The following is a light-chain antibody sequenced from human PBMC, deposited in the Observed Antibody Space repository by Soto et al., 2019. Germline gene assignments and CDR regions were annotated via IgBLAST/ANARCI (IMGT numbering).Light chain of an antibody. J-gene: IGLJ1*01. CDR3: SSYTSSSTLV. CDR2: DVS. V-gene: IGLV2-14*01. CDR1: SRDVGGYNY. Sequence: QSALTQPASVSGSPGQSITISCTGNSRDVGGYNYVSWYQQHPGKAPKLMIYDVSNRPSGVSNRFSGSKSGNTASLTISGLQAEDEADYYCSSYTSSSTLVFGTGTKLTVL.